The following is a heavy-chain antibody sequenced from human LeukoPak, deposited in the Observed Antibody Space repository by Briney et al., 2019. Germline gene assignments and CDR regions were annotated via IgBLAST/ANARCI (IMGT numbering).Heavy chain of an antibody. CDR3: ARASYNGFDP. CDR2: IYTSGST. J-gene: IGHJ5*02. Sequence: SQTLSLTCTVSGGSISSGSHYWSWIRQPAGKGLEWIGRIYTSGSTNYNPSLKSRVTIAVDTSKNQFSLKLSSVTAADTAVYYCARASYNGFDPWGQGTLVTVSS. D-gene: IGHD5-18*01. CDR1: GGSISSGSHY. V-gene: IGHV4-61*02.